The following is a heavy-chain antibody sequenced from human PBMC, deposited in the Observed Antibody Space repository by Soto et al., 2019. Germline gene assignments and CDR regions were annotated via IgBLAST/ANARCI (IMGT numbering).Heavy chain of an antibody. V-gene: IGHV1-18*04. CDR1: GYPFIKYG. D-gene: IGHD5-12*01. CDR3: ATSYDSGFDL. CDR2: IKVDSGYT. Sequence: QLQLVQSAAEVKKPGASVRVSCKASGYPFIKYGISWIRQAPEQGLEWMGWIKVDSGYTNYAQKFQGRVTMTTDTSSDTAFMELRSLRSDDTAVYYCATSYDSGFDLWGQGTLVSVSS. J-gene: IGHJ5*02.